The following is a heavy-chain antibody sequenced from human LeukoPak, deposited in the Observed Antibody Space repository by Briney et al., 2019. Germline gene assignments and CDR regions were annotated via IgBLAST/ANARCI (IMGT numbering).Heavy chain of an antibody. D-gene: IGHD3-3*01. Sequence: PSETLSLTCTVSGGSISSYYWSWIRQPPGKGLEWIGCIYYSGSTNYNPSLKSRVTISVDTSKNQFSLKLSSVTAADTAVYYCARASRITIFGVATNYMDVWGKGTTVTVSS. CDR2: IYYSGST. J-gene: IGHJ6*03. CDR3: ARASRITIFGVATNYMDV. V-gene: IGHV4-59*01. CDR1: GGSISSYY.